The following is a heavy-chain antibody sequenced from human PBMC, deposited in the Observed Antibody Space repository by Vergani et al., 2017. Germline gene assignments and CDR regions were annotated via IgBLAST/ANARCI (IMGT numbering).Heavy chain of an antibody. J-gene: IGHJ4*02. V-gene: IGHV4-34*01. D-gene: IGHD4-11*01. CDR1: GGSFSGYY. Sequence: QVQLQQWGAGLLKPSETLSLTCAVYGGSFSGYYWSWIRQPPGKGLEWIGEITHSGSTNYNPSLKSRVTIAVDTTKNQFSLKLSSVTAADTAVYYCASGDYSNWIDYWGQGTLVTVSS. CDR3: ASGDYSNWIDY. CDR2: ITHSGST.